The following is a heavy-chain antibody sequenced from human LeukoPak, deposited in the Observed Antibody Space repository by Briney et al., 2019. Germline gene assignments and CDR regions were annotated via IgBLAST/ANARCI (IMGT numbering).Heavy chain of an antibody. CDR1: GGTFSSYA. V-gene: IGHV1-69*13. J-gene: IGHJ5*02. CDR3: ARHQEPVLRSLEWKPTKTKWLDP. D-gene: IGHD3-3*01. Sequence: SVKVFCKASGGTFSSYAISWVRQAPGQGLEWMGGIIPLFVAANYAQSFQGRLTLTADGSTRTVYMELSSLRSEDTAVYYCARHQEPVLRSLEWKPTKTKWLDPWGQGTLVTVSP. CDR2: IIPLFVAA.